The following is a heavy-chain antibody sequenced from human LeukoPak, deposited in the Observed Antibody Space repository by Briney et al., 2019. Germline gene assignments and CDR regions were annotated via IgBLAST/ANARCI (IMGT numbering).Heavy chain of an antibody. Sequence: GGSLRLSSAASGFTFSSYGMHWVRHAPGKGLEWVAVILNDGSQEKYADSVKGRFTISRDKSKNTLFPQMNSLRAEDTAVYYCARDDELGDNALDIWGQGTMVTVSS. CDR3: ARDDELGDNALDI. CDR1: GFTFSSYG. V-gene: IGHV3-33*01. J-gene: IGHJ3*02. D-gene: IGHD7-27*01. CDR2: ILNDGSQE.